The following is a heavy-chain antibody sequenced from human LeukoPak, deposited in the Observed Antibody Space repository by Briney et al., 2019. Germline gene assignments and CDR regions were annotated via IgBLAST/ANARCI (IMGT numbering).Heavy chain of an antibody. J-gene: IGHJ4*02. V-gene: IGHV1-8*01. Sequence: ASVKVSCKASGYTFTSYDINWVRQATGQGLEWMGWMNPNSGNTGYARKFQGRVTMTRNTSISTAYMELSSLRSEDTAVYYCARGYSVTTELRNDYWGQGTLVTVSS. CDR2: MNPNSGNT. CDR1: GYTFTSYD. D-gene: IGHD4-17*01. CDR3: ARGYSVTTELRNDY.